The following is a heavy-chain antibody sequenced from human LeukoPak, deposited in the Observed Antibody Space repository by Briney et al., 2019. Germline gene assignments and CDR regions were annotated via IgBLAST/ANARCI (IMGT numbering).Heavy chain of an antibody. Sequence: ASVKVSCKASGYTFTSYAMNWVRQAPGQGLEWVGWINTNTGIPTYAQGFTGRFVFSLDTSVSTAYLQISSLKAEDTAVYYCAREGTYYYDSSGYYPFDYWGQGTLVTVSS. CDR1: GYTFTSYA. CDR2: INTNTGIP. CDR3: AREGTYYYDSSGYYPFDY. J-gene: IGHJ4*02. V-gene: IGHV7-4-1*02. D-gene: IGHD3-22*01.